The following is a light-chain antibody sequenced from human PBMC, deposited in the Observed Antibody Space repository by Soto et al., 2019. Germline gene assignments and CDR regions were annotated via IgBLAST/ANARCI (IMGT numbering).Light chain of an antibody. V-gene: IGKV3-15*01. CDR3: QQYNNGPLT. CDR2: AAT. Sequence: EIVLTQSPAALSVSPGERATLSCRASQSVYTNFAWLQQKPGQAPRLLIYAATTRATGIPARFSGSGSGTEFTLTISGLQSEDSAVYHCQQYNNGPLTFGQGTKVEIK. CDR1: QSVYTN. J-gene: IGKJ1*01.